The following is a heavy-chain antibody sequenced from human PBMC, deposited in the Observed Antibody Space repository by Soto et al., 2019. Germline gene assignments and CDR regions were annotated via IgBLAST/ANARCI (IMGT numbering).Heavy chain of an antibody. V-gene: IGHV4-34*01. J-gene: IGHJ6*02. CDR2: INHSGST. CDR1: GGSFSGYY. Sequence: SQTLSLTCAVYGGSFSGYYWSWIRQPPGKGLEWIGEINHSGSTNYNPSLKSRVTISVDTSKNQFSLKLSSVTAADTAVYYCARGTRGATINYYYYGMDVWGQGTTVT. CDR3: ARGTRGATINYYYYGMDV. D-gene: IGHD5-12*01.